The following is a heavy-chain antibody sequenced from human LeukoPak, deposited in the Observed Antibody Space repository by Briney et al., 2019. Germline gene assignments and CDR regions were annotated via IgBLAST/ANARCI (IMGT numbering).Heavy chain of an antibody. Sequence: PSETLSLTCTVSGGSISSHYWSWIRQPPGKGLEWIGYIYYSGSTNYNPSLKSRVTISVDTSKNQFSLKLSSVTAADTAVYYCASAAVGFSYMDVWGKETTVTVSS. D-gene: IGHD4-23*01. CDR3: ASAAVGFSYMDV. CDR1: GGSISSHY. J-gene: IGHJ6*03. V-gene: IGHV4-59*11. CDR2: IYYSGST.